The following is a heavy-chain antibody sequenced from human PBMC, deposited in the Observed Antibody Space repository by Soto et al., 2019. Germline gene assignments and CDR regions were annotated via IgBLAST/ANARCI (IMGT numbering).Heavy chain of an antibody. CDR3: ARVRLWPYFDY. CDR1: GFTFSDYY. J-gene: IGHJ4*02. D-gene: IGHD5-18*01. Sequence: GGSLRLSCAASGFTFSDYYMSWIRQAPGKGLEWVSYISSSSSYTDYADSVKGRFTISRDNAKNSLYLQMNSLRAEDTAVYYCARVRLWPYFDYWGQGTLVTVSS. CDR2: ISSSSSYT. V-gene: IGHV3-11*06.